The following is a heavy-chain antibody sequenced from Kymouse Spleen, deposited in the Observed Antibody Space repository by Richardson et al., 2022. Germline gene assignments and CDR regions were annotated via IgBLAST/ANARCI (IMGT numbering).Heavy chain of an antibody. CDR2: IYYSGST. D-gene: IGHD4-17*01. Sequence: QLQLQESGPGLVKPSETLSLTCTVSGGSISSSSYYWGWIRQPPGKGLEWIGSIYYSGSTYYNPSLKSRVTISVDTSKNQFSLKLSSVTAADTAVYYCARHEGYGDYFYYYYYGMDVWGQGTTVTVSS. CDR1: GGSISSSSYY. J-gene: IGHJ6*02. CDR3: ARHEGYGDYFYYYYYGMDV. V-gene: IGHV4-39*01.